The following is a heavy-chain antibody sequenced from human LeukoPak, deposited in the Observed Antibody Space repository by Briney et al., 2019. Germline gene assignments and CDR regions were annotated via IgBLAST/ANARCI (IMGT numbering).Heavy chain of an antibody. CDR3: ARAPYDYSDYWYFDL. Sequence: GGSLRLSCAASGFTFSSYEMNWVRQAPGKGLEWVSYISSSASTIYYADSVKGRFTISRDNAKNSLYLQMNSLRAEDTAVYHCARAPYDYSDYWYFDLWGRGTLVTVSS. V-gene: IGHV3-48*03. CDR2: ISSSASTI. J-gene: IGHJ2*01. CDR1: GFTFSSYE. D-gene: IGHD4-11*01.